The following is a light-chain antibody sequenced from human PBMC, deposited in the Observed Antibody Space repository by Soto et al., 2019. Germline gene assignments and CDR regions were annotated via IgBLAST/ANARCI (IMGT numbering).Light chain of an antibody. CDR2: GAS. V-gene: IGKV3-20*01. CDR1: QSVSSSY. J-gene: IGKJ2*01. CDR3: QQYDSSPMYT. Sequence: EIVLTQSPGTLSLSPGERATLSCRASQSVSSSYLAWYQQKPGQAPRLLIYGASGRATGIPDRFSGSGSGTTFILTISRLEPEDVSVYYCQQYDSSPMYTFGPGTKLEIK.